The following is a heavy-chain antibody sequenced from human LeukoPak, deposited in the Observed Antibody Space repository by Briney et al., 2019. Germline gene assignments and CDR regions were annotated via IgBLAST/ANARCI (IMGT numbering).Heavy chain of an antibody. CDR3: ARVYYDFWSGYSSDTFDY. D-gene: IGHD3-3*01. V-gene: IGHV1-18*01. Sequence: ASVKVSCKASGYTFTSYGISWVRQAPGQGLEWMGWISAYNGNTNYAQKLQGRVTMTTDTSTSTAYMELRSLRSDDTAVYYCARVYYDFWSGYSSDTFDYWGQGTLVTVSS. CDR2: ISAYNGNT. J-gene: IGHJ4*02. CDR1: GYTFTSYG.